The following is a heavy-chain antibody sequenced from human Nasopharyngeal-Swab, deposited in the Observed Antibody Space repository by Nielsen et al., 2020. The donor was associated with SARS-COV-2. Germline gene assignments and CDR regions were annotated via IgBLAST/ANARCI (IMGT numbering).Heavy chain of an antibody. CDR3: AREGGIFGVVIVDY. CDR2: ISSSSSYI. J-gene: IGHJ4*02. Sequence: GESLKISCAASGFTFSSYSMNWVRQAPGKGLEWVSSISSSSSYIYYADSVKGRFTISRDNAENSLYLQMNSLRAEDTAVYYCAREGGIFGVVIVDYWGQGTLVTVSS. V-gene: IGHV3-21*01. D-gene: IGHD3-3*01. CDR1: GFTFSSYS.